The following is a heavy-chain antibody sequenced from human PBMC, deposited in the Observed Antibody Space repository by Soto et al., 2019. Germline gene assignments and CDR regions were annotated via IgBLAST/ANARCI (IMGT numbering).Heavy chain of an antibody. D-gene: IGHD5-12*01. J-gene: IGHJ4*02. CDR1: GYSFTSYW. CDR3: ARHGDGYNYPVDY. V-gene: IGHV5-51*01. Sequence: PGESLKISCNGSGYSFTSYWIGWVRQMLGKGLEWMGIIYPGDSDTRYSPSFQGQVTISADKSISTAYLQWSSLKASDTAMYYCARHGDGYNYPVDYWGQGTLVTVSS. CDR2: IYPGDSDT.